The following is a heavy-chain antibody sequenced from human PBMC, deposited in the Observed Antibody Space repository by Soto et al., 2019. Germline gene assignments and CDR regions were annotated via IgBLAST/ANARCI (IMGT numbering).Heavy chain of an antibody. V-gene: IGHV3-30*18. Sequence: QVQLVESGGGVVQPGRSLRLSCAASGFTFSSYGMHWVRQAPGKGLEWVAVISYDGSNKYYADSVKGRFTISRDNSKNTLYLQMNRQRAEDTAVYYCAKGGNYYGSGSYYTSNSDYFDYWGQGTLVTVSS. J-gene: IGHJ4*02. CDR1: GFTFSSYG. D-gene: IGHD3-10*01. CDR2: ISYDGSNK. CDR3: AKGGNYYGSGSYYTSNSDYFDY.